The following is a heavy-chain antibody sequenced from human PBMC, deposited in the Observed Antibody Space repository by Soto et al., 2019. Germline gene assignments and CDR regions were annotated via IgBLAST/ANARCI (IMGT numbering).Heavy chain of an antibody. CDR1: GFTFRSYA. D-gene: IGHD6-19*01. CDR3: VRDHRRVSGWYSALDF. J-gene: IGHJ3*01. Sequence: QVQLVESGGGVVQPGRSLRLSCAASGFTFRSYAMYWVRQAPGKGLECVALISHDGSTEYYADSVKGRFSITRDNSKSTLYLQMNSLRADDTAVYYCVRDHRRVSGWYSALDFWGQGTMVIFSS. CDR2: ISHDGSTE. V-gene: IGHV3-30-3*01.